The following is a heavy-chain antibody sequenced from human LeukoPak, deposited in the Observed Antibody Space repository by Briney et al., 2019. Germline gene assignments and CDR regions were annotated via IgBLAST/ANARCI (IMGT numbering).Heavy chain of an antibody. V-gene: IGHV4-59*01. CDR2: IYYSGTT. J-gene: IGHJ1*01. D-gene: IGHD2-15*01. CDR3: AREDYCSGGSCYSGYFQH. Sequence: PSETLSLTCTVSGGSISSYYWSWIRQPPGKGLEWIGYIYYSGTTNYDPSLKSRVTISVDTSKNQFSLELSSVTAADTAVYYCAREDYCSGGSCYSGYFQHWGQGTLVTVSS. CDR1: GGSISSYY.